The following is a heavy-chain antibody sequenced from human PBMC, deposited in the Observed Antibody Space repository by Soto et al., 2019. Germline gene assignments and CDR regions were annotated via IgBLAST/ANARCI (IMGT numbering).Heavy chain of an antibody. CDR1: GDNVSSNRAG. D-gene: IGHD1-1*01. V-gene: IGHV6-1*01. CDR2: TYYRSKWNT. Sequence: PSETLSLTCVIAGDNVSSNRAGWNWIRQSPSRGLEWLGRTYYRSKWNTDSATSVRGRITVNPDTSKNQFSLQLNSVTPEDTGVYYCARNSWNAPPAFDFWGQGIQVTVSS. CDR3: ARNSWNAPPAFDF. J-gene: IGHJ4*02.